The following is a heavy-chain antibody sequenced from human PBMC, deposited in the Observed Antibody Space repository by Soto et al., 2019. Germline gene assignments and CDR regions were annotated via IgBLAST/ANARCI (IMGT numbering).Heavy chain of an antibody. Sequence: SETLSLTCTVSGGSISSSSHYWGWIRQPPGKGLEWIGSIYYSGSTYYNPSLKSRVTISVDTSKNQFSLKLSSVTAADTAVYYCARERGDYYDFWSGYGWFDPWGQGTLVTVSS. J-gene: IGHJ5*02. D-gene: IGHD3-3*01. CDR3: ARERGDYYDFWSGYGWFDP. CDR2: IYYSGST. CDR1: GGSISSSSHY. V-gene: IGHV4-39*02.